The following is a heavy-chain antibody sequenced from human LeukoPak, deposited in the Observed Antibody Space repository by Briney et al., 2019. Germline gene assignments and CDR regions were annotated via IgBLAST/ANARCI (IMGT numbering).Heavy chain of an antibody. CDR1: GFTFSSYA. V-gene: IGHV3-23*01. CDR2: ISGSGGST. Sequence: GGSLRLSCAASGFTFSSYAMSWVRQAPGKGLEWVSAISGSGGSTYSADSVKGRLTISRDNSKNTLYLQMNSLRAEDTAVYYCAKEGYCSGGTCYRVFDYWGQGTLVTVSS. CDR3: AKEGYCSGGTCYRVFDY. D-gene: IGHD2-15*01. J-gene: IGHJ4*02.